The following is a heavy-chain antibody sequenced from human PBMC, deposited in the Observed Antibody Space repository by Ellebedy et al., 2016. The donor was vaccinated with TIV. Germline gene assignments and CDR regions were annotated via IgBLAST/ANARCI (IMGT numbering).Heavy chain of an antibody. CDR2: IIPIFGTA. J-gene: IGHJ6*02. V-gene: IGHV1-69*06. Sequence: SVKVSXXASGGTFSSYAISWVRQAPGQGLEWMGGIIPIFGTANYAQKFQGRVTITADKSTSTAYMELSSLRSEDTAVYYCAIHPHSRYYYYGMDVWGQGTTVTVSS. D-gene: IGHD5-18*01. CDR3: AIHPHSRYYYYGMDV. CDR1: GGTFSSYA.